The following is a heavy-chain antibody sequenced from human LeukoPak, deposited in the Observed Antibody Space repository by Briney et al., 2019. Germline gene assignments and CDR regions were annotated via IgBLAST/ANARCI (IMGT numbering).Heavy chain of an antibody. Sequence: SETLSLTCTVSGGSISSSSYYWGWIRQPPGKGLEWIGSIYHSGSTYYNPSLKSRVTISVDTSKNQFSLKLSSVTAADTAVYYCASGDIVVVVAATPPFDYWGQGTLVTVSS. J-gene: IGHJ4*02. CDR2: IYHSGST. D-gene: IGHD2-15*01. V-gene: IGHV4-39*07. CDR3: ASGDIVVVVAATPPFDY. CDR1: GGSISSSSYY.